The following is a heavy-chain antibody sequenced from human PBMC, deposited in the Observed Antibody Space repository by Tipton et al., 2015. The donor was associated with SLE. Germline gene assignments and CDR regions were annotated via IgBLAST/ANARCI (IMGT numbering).Heavy chain of an antibody. CDR1: GGSINSYNW. CDR2: IYHSGTT. V-gene: IGHV4-4*02. CDR3: ASLLWGGWPFDH. Sequence: TLSLTCAVSGGSINSYNWWTWVRQPPGKGLEWIGEIYHSGTTNYNPSLKSRITISLDKSNNHFSLRLSSLTAADTAVYYCASLLWGGWPFDHWGQGTLVTVSS. J-gene: IGHJ4*02. D-gene: IGHD6-19*01.